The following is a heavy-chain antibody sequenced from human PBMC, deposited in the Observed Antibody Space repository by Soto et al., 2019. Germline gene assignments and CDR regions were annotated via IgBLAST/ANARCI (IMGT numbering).Heavy chain of an antibody. V-gene: IGHV6-1*01. CDR3: ARVGYYDSSGYYPRGSYFDY. Sequence: PSPTLSLTCAISGDRVSSNSAAWNWIRQSPSRGLEWLGRTYYRSKRYNDYAVSVKSRITINPDTSKNQFSLQLNSVTPEDADVYYCARVGYYDSSGYYPRGSYFDYLGQGTLVTVSS. CDR2: TYYRSKRYN. D-gene: IGHD3-22*01. J-gene: IGHJ4*02. CDR1: GDRVSSNSAA.